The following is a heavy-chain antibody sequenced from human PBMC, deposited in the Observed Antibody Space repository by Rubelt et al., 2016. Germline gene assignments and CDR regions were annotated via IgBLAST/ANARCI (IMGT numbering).Heavy chain of an antibody. D-gene: IGHD6-13*01. CDR3: ARMRGPYSSSGGEFDP. V-gene: IGHV1-3*01. CDR2: INAGNGNK. Sequence: QVQLVQSGAEVKKPGASVKVSCKASGYTFTSYAMHWVRQAPGQRLEWMGWINAGNGNKKYSQKFQGRFSITLDTSAVTAYMGLISLRSEDTAVYYCARMRGPYSSSGGEFDPWGQGTLVTVSS. CDR1: GYTFTSYA. J-gene: IGHJ5*02.